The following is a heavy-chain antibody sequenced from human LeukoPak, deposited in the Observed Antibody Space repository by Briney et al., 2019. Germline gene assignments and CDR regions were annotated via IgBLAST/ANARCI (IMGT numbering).Heavy chain of an antibody. CDR2: FSGSRGSP. D-gene: IGHD4-17*01. J-gene: IGHJ3*02. CDR3: VKDVSKSYGDYGTSGAFDI. V-gene: IGHV3-23*01. Sequence: GGSLRLSCAASGLTFDSYAMNWVRQAPGKGLEWVSGFSGSRGSPYYADSVEGRFTISRDNSKNTLYLQMNSLRAEDTAVYYCVKDVSKSYGDYGTSGAFDIWGQGTLVTVSS. CDR1: GLTFDSYA.